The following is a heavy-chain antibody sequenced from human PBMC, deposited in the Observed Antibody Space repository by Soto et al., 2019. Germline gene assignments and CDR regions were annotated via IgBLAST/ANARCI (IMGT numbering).Heavy chain of an antibody. CDR3: ARGDDNSGYYYAFDS. Sequence: GGSLRLSCEASGFTFSNYDMNWVRQAPGKGLEWVSYISGSGRTIYYADSVKGRFTISRDSAKKSLFLQMNSLRAEDTALYYCARGDDNSGYYYAFDSWGQGTPVTVSS. CDR1: GFTFSNYD. J-gene: IGHJ4*02. CDR2: ISGSGRTI. V-gene: IGHV3-48*03. D-gene: IGHD3-22*01.